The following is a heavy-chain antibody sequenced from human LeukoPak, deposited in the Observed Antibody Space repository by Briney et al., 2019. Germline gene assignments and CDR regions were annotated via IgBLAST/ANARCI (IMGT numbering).Heavy chain of an antibody. CDR1: GFTFSSYG. Sequence: GGSLRLPCAASGFTFSSYGMQWVRQAPGKGLEWVAVITYDGSYEYHADSVKGRFTISRDNSKNTLYLQMNSLRAEDTAVYYCAKDYSTVVTAQGYWGQGTLVTVSS. D-gene: IGHD4-23*01. J-gene: IGHJ4*02. CDR3: AKDYSTVVTAQGY. CDR2: ITYDGSYE. V-gene: IGHV3-30*18.